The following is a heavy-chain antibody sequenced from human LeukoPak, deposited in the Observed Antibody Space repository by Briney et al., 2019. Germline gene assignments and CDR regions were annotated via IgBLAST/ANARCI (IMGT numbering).Heavy chain of an antibody. J-gene: IGHJ4*02. CDR2: IYSGGST. CDR1: GFTVSSNY. V-gene: IGHV3-53*01. CDR3: ARDQLGFVDY. D-gene: IGHD3-3*01. Sequence: GGSLRLSCAASGFTVSSNYMSWVRQAPGKGLEWVSFIYSGGSTYYADSVKGRFTISRDNSKNTLYLQMNSLRAEDTAVYYCARDQLGFVDYWGQGTLVTVSS.